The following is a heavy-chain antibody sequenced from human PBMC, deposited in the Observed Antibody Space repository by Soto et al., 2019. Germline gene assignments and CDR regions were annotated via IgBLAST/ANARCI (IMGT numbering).Heavy chain of an antibody. V-gene: IGHV1-46*03. CDR2: INPSGGST. Sequence: ASVKVSCKASGYTFTSYYMHWVRQAPGQGLEWMGIINPSGGSTSYAQKFQGRVTMTRDTSTSTVYMELSSLRSEDTAVYYCARGAGSGIISHLGDWFDTWGQGTPVTVSS. J-gene: IGHJ5*02. CDR1: GYTFTSYY. CDR3: ARGAGSGIISHLGDWFDT. D-gene: IGHD3-10*01.